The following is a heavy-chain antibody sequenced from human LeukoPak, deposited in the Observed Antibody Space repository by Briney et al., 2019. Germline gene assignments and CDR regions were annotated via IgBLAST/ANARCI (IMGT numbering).Heavy chain of an antibody. CDR2: IRGSGADT. Sequence: GGSFSRSCAFYGFTFNDYDRDGLGRAPGKGLEWVAGIRGSGADTYYADSVKGRFTISRDNSKNTLYLQTDTLRVEDTAVYYCARRLCRGTACCYFDYWGQGTVVTVSS. CDR3: ARRLCRGTACCYFDY. D-gene: IGHD2-2*01. V-gene: IGHV3-23*01. J-gene: IGHJ4*02. CDR1: GFTFNDYD.